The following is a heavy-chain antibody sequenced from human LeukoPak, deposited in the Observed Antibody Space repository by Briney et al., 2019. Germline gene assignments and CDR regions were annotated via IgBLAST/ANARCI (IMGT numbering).Heavy chain of an antibody. CDR2: INPNNGDT. D-gene: IGHD3-16*01. CDR3: ARDNDSRDPPHFDY. J-gene: IGHJ4*02. CDR1: GYTFTAYC. Sequence: ASVKVSCKASGYTFTAYCVYWVRQAPAPGHGLEWMGWINPNNGDTIYAQKFQGRVTMTSDTSIATAYMELSGLTSDDTGVYYCARDNDSRDPPHFDYWGQGTLVTVSS. V-gene: IGHV1-2*02.